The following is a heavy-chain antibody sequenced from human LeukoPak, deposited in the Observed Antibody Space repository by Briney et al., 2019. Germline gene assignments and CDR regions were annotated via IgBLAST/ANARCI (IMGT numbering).Heavy chain of an antibody. Sequence: ASVKVSCKASGYTFTGYYMHWVRQAPGQGLEWVGWINPNSGGTNYAQKFQGRVTMTRDTSISTAYMELSRLRSDDTAVYYCARDLGITMIVVVITFPDYWGQGTLVTVSS. D-gene: IGHD3-22*01. CDR3: ARDLGITMIVVVITFPDY. CDR1: GYTFTGYY. J-gene: IGHJ4*02. CDR2: INPNSGGT. V-gene: IGHV1-2*02.